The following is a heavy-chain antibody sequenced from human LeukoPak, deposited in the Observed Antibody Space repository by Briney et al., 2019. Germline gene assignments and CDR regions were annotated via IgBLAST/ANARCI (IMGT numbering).Heavy chain of an antibody. V-gene: IGHV1-69*06. CDR3: ARIPSYYYYYMDV. D-gene: IGHD2-21*01. J-gene: IGHJ6*03. CDR1: GGTFSSYA. Sequence: SVKVSCKASGGTFSSYAISWVRQAPGQGLEWMGGIIPIFGTANYAQKFQGRVTITADKSTSTAYMELSSLRSEDTAVYYCARIPSYYYYYMDVWGKGTTVTVSS. CDR2: IIPIFGTA.